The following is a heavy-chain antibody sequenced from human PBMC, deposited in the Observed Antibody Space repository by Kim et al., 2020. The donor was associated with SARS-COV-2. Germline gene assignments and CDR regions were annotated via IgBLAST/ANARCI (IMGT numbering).Heavy chain of an antibody. CDR2: IENRVTSYTT. CDR1: GFSFSDHY. V-gene: IGHV3-72*01. CDR3: SSRAYLYGREDY. D-gene: IGHD2-21*01. J-gene: IGHJ4*02. Sequence: GGSLRLSCVASGFSFSDHYMDWVRQAPGKGLEWVGRIENRVTSYTTQYAASVKGRFIISRDDSQNSLYLQMNSLNTEDTAVYYCSSRAYLYGREDYWGQGTLVTVSS.